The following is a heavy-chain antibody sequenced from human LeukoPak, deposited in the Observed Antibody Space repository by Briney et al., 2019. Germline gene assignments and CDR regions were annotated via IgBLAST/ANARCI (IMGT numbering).Heavy chain of an antibody. CDR3: ARLSDY. CDR2: INYSGTT. J-gene: IGHJ4*02. CDR1: GGAISSDNYY. Sequence: PSETLSLTCTVSGGAISSDNYYWGWIRQPPGKGLEWIGSINYSGTTYYNPSLKSRVSISVDTSGTQFSLRLSSVTAADTAVYYCARLSDYWGRGTLVTVSS. V-gene: IGHV4-39*01.